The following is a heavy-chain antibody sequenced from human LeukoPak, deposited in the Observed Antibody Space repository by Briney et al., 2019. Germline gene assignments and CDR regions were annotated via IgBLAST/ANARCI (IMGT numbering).Heavy chain of an antibody. CDR3: ARDWDGSGTSLDY. V-gene: IGHV3-7*04. CDR2: INQDGSET. J-gene: IGHJ4*02. D-gene: IGHD3-10*01. CDR1: GFTFSSCW. Sequence: PGGSLRLSCAASGFTFSSCWMSWVRQAPGQGLEWVANINQDGSETYYVDSVKGRFTISRDNAKNSLYLQMNSLRAEDTAVYYCARDWDGSGTSLDYWGQGTLVTVSS.